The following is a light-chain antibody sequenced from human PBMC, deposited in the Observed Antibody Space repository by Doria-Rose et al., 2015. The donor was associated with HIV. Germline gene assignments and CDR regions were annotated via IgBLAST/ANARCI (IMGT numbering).Light chain of an antibody. Sequence: TQSPGTLSLSPGERATLSCRASQSFSSTYLAWYQQKPGQVPSLLIYDESTRATGIQDRFSASGSGTDFTLTINRLEPEDFALYYCHQYGTSWTFGQGTKVVI. J-gene: IGKJ1*01. V-gene: IGKV3-20*01. CDR3: HQYGTSWT. CDR1: QSFSSTY. CDR2: DES.